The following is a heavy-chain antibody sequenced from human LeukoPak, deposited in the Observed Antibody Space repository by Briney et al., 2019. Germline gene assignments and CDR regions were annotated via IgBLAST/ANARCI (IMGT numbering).Heavy chain of an antibody. CDR3: ARKTYYYDSSGYYGPGRDAFDI. Sequence: SETLSLTCTVSGGSISSYYWSWIRQPPGKGLEWIGYIYYSGSTNYNPSLKSRVTISVDTSKNQFSLKLSSVTAADTAVYYCARKTYYYDSSGYYGPGRDAFDIWGQGTMVTVSS. CDR1: GGSISSYY. D-gene: IGHD3-22*01. J-gene: IGHJ3*02. V-gene: IGHV4-59*08. CDR2: IYYSGST.